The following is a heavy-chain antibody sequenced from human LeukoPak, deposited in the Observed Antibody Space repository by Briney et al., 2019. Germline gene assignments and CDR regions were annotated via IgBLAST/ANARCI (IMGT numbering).Heavy chain of an antibody. D-gene: IGHD1-26*01. CDR2: IISHGGNT. CDR1: GFSFSSYT. CDR3: ARVRMGATVSNYYYYYMDV. Sequence: GGSLRLSCAASGFSFSSYTMHWVRQAPGKGLEYVSAIISHGGNTHYTNSVKGRFTISRDNSQNTLYLQMGSLRPDDMAVYHCARVRMGATVSNYYYYYMDVWGKGTTVTVS. V-gene: IGHV3-64*01. J-gene: IGHJ6*03.